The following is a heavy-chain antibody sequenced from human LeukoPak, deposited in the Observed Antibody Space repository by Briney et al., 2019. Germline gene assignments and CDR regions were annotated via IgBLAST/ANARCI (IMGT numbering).Heavy chain of an antibody. CDR1: GFTFSSYS. Sequence: GGSLRLFCAASGFTFSSYSMNWVRQAPGKGLEWVSSISSSSSYIYYADSVKGRFTISRDNAKNSLYLQMNSLRAEDTAVYYCARGITSGPRRYDVRNFDYWGQGAPVTVSS. J-gene: IGHJ4*02. D-gene: IGHD5-12*01. CDR2: ISSSSSYI. CDR3: ARGITSGPRRYDVRNFDY. V-gene: IGHV3-21*01.